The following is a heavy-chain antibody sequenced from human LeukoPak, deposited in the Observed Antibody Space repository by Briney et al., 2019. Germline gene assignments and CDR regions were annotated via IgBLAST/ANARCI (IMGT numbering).Heavy chain of an antibody. CDR2: ISYDESNK. J-gene: IGHJ4*02. CDR1: GFTFSSYG. D-gene: IGHD2-21*02. V-gene: IGHV3-30*03. Sequence: GGSLRLSCAASGFTFSSYGMHWVRQAPGKGLEWVAVISYDESNKYYADSVKGRFTISRDNSKNALYLQMHSLRPGDTAVYYCVREDTPATANYWGQGTLVTISS. CDR3: VREDTPATANY.